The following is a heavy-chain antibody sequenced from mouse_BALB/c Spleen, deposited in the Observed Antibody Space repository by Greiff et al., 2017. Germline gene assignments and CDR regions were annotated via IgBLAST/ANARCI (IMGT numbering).Heavy chain of an antibody. CDR3: ARSNYDLYDAMDY. J-gene: IGHJ4*01. Sequence: EVLLVESGGGLVQPGGSRNLSCAASGFTFSSFGMHWVRQAPEKGLEWVAYISGGSSTIYYADTVKGRFTISRDTPKNTLFLQMTSLRSEDTAMYYCARSNYDLYDAMDYWGLGTSVTVSS. CDR2: ISGGSSTI. CDR1: GFTFSSFG. D-gene: IGHD2-4*01. V-gene: IGHV5-17*02.